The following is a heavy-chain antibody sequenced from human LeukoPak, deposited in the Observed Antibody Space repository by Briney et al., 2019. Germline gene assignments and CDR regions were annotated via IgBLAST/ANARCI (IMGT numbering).Heavy chain of an antibody. CDR1: GFTVSDNY. Sequence: GGSLRLSCAASGFTVSDNYISWVRQAPGKGLEWVSVIYSGESTKYADSVKARFTISRDNSKNTVYLQMNSLRADDTAVYYCARATLDNWGQGTLVTVSS. CDR3: ARATLDN. CDR2: IYSGEST. V-gene: IGHV3-53*01. J-gene: IGHJ4*02.